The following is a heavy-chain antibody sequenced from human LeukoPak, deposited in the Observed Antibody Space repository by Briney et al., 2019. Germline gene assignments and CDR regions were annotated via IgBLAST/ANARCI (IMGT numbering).Heavy chain of an antibody. D-gene: IGHD5-24*01. V-gene: IGHV3-23*01. CDR2: ISGSGGT. CDR3: AKDYSAYNYLADFDY. CDR1: GFTFNSYD. Sequence: PGGCLRLSCAASGFTFNSYDMSWVRQAPGKGLEGGSAISGSGGTYYAESVKGRVTVSRDNSHNTLYLQMDGMRAEDTAVYYCAKDYSAYNYLADFDYWGQGTLVTVSS. J-gene: IGHJ4*02.